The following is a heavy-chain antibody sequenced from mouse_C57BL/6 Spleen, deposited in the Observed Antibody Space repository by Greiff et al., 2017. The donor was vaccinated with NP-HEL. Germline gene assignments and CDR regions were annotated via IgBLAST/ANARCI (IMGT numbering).Heavy chain of an antibody. D-gene: IGHD1-1*01. CDR1: GYTFTSYW. V-gene: IGHV1-55*01. Sequence: QVQLQQPGAELVKPGASVKMSCKASGYTFTSYWITWVKQRPGQGLEWIGDIYPGSGSTNYNEKFKSKATLTVDTSSSPAYMQIRSLTSTDSAVSCCARDGDITTVFGYWGQGTTLTVAS. CDR2: IYPGSGST. CDR3: ARDGDITTVFGY. J-gene: IGHJ2*01.